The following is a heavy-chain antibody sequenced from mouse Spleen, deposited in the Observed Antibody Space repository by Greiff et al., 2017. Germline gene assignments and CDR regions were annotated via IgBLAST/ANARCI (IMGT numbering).Heavy chain of an antibody. Sequence: VKLVESGPGLVAPSQSLSITCTVSGFSLISYAISWVRQPPGKGLEWLGVIWTGGGTNYNSALKSRLSISKDNSKSQVFLKMNSLQTDDTARYYCARKYGKGYYYAMDYWGQGTSVTVSS. CDR1: GFSLISYA. CDR2: IWTGGGT. D-gene: IGHD2-10*02. CDR3: ARKYGKGYYYAMDY. J-gene: IGHJ4*01. V-gene: IGHV2-9-1*01.